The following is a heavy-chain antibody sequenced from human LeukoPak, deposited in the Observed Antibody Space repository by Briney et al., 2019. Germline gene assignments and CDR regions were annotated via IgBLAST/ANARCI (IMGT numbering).Heavy chain of an antibody. D-gene: IGHD1-26*01. Sequence: GGSLRLSCSASGFTFGSYAMHWVRQAPGKGLEYVSAISSSGGSTYYADSVKGRFTISRDNSKNTLYLQMSSLRAEDTAVYYCVKAVGAKGDYYYYYGMDVWGQGTTVTVSS. CDR3: VKAVGAKGDYYYYYGMDV. CDR1: GFTFGSYA. CDR2: ISSSGGST. J-gene: IGHJ6*02. V-gene: IGHV3-64D*09.